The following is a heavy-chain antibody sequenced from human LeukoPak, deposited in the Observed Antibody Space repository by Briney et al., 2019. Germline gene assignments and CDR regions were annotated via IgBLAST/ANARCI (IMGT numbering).Heavy chain of an antibody. CDR2: ISWNSGSI. CDR1: GFTFDDYA. J-gene: IGHJ4*02. V-gene: IGHV3-9*01. D-gene: IGHD3-10*01. CDR3: AKDIRAGSGSYLPD. Sequence: GRSLRLSCAASGFTFDDYAMHWVRQAPGKGLEWVSGISWNSGSIGYVDSVKGRFTISRDNAKNSLYLQMNSLRAEDTALYYCAKDIRAGSGSYLPDWGQGTLVTVSS.